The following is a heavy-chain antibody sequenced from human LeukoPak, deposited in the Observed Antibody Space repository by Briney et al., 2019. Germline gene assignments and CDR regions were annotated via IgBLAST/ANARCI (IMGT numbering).Heavy chain of an antibody. V-gene: IGHV4-59*01. CDR2: IYYSGST. J-gene: IGHJ6*02. D-gene: IGHD1-1*01. CDR1: GGSISSYY. CDR3: ARAMTGTYYYYYGMDV. Sequence: SETLSLTCTVSGGSISSYYWSWIRQPPGKGLEWIGYIYYSGSTNYNPSLKSRVTISVDTSKNQFSLRLSSVTAADTAVYYCARAMTGTYYYYYGMDVWGQGTTVTVSS.